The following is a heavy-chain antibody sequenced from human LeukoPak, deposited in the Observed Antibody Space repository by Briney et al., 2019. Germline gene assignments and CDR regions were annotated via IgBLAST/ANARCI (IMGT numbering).Heavy chain of an antibody. CDR2: IYHSGST. CDR3: ATSRRQYYYDSSGGDAFDI. V-gene: IGHV4-30-2*01. CDR1: GGSISSGGYS. Sequence: PSQTLSFTCAVSGGSISSGGYSWSWIRQPPGKGLEWIGYIYHSGSTYYNPSLKSRVTISVDRSENQFSLKLSSVTAADTAVYYCATSRRQYYYDSSGGDAFDIWGQGTMVTVSS. D-gene: IGHD3-22*01. J-gene: IGHJ3*02.